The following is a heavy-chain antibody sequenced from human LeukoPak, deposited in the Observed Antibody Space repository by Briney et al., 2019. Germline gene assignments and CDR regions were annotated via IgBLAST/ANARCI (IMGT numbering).Heavy chain of an antibody. J-gene: IGHJ4*02. CDR2: IYPGDSDT. CDR1: GYSFTSYW. D-gene: IGHD2-15*01. V-gene: IGHV5-51*01. CDR3: ARRGYCSGGSCYSGRSFDY. Sequence: GESLKISCKGSGYSFTSYWIGWVRQMPGKGLEWMGIIYPGDSDTRYSPSFQGQVTISADKSISTAYLQWSSLKASDTAMYYCARRGYCSGGSCYSGRSFDYWGQGTLVTVSS.